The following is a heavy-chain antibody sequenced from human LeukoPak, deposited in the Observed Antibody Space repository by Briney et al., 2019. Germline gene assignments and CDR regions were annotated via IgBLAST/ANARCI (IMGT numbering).Heavy chain of an antibody. D-gene: IGHD3-22*01. Sequence: GRSLRLSCAASGFTFDDYAMHWARQAPGKGLEWVSGISWNSGSIGYADSVKGRFTISRDNAKNSLYLQMNSLRAEDTALYYCAKAQPYYDSSGYYSLDYWGQGTLVTVSS. V-gene: IGHV3-9*01. CDR2: ISWNSGSI. J-gene: IGHJ4*02. CDR3: AKAQPYYDSSGYYSLDY. CDR1: GFTFDDYA.